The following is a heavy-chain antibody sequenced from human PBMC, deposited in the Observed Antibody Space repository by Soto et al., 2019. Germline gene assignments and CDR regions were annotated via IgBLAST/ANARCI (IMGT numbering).Heavy chain of an antibody. Sequence: ETLSLTCTVSGGSISSSSYFWGWIRQPPGKGLEWIGSIYYSGSTYYNPSLKSRVTVSVDTSKNQFSLKLSSVTAADTAVYYCARHPSDFWFDPWGQGTLVT. V-gene: IGHV4-39*01. CDR3: ARHPSDFWFDP. D-gene: IGHD2-21*02. CDR1: GGSISSSSYF. CDR2: IYYSGST. J-gene: IGHJ5*02.